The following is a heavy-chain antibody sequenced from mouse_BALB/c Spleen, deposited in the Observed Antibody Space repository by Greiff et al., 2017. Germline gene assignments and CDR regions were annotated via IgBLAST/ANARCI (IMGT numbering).Heavy chain of an antibody. CDR1: GFTFSSYA. V-gene: IGHV5-9-3*01. D-gene: IGHD4-1*01. J-gene: IGHJ4*01. CDR2: ISSGGSYT. Sequence: EVKLMESGGGLVKPGGSLKLSCAASGFTFSSYAMSWVRQTPEKRLEWVATISSGGSYTYYPDSVKGRFTISRDNAKNTLYLQMSSLRSEDTAMYYCARHGSMDYWGQGTSVTVSS. CDR3: ARHGSMDY.